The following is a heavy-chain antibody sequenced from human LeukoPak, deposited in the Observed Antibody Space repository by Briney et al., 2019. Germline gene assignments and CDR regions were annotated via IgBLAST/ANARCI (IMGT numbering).Heavy chain of an antibody. J-gene: IGHJ6*03. V-gene: IGHV3-7*01. D-gene: IGHD5-18*01. Sequence: GGSLRLSCAASGFTFSSYWMSWVRQAPGKGLEWVANIKQDGSEKYYVDSVKSRFTISRDNAKNSLYLQMNSLRAEDTAVYYCARYSYEYYMDVWGKGTTVTVSS. CDR2: IKQDGSEK. CDR1: GFTFSSYW. CDR3: ARYSYEYYMDV.